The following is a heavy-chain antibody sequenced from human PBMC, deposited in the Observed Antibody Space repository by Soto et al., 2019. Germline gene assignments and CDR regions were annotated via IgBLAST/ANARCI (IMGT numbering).Heavy chain of an antibody. J-gene: IGHJ6*02. Sequence: PGGSLRRSCAASGFTFRNHGIHWVRQAPDKGLEWVAVIWYDGSNKYYADSVKGRFTISRDNSKNTLYLQMNSLRAEDTAVYYCAKDYSGRYYYYYYGMYVWGQGTTVTVSS. D-gene: IGHD2-15*01. V-gene: IGHV3-30*02. CDR1: GFTFRNHG. CDR3: AKDYSGRYYYYYYGMYV. CDR2: IWYDGSNK.